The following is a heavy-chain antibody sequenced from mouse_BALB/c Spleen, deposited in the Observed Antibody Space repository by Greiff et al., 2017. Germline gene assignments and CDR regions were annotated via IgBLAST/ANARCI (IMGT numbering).Heavy chain of an antibody. V-gene: IGHV2-2*02. CDR1: GFSLTSYG. Sequence: QVHVKQSGPGLVQPSQSLSITCTVSGFSLTSYGVHWVRQSPGKGLEWLGVIWSGGSTDYNAAFISRLSISKDNSKSQVFFKMNSLQANDTAIYYCARMGGNYWYFDVWGAGTTVTVSS. J-gene: IGHJ1*01. CDR3: ARMGGNYWYFDV. D-gene: IGHD1-1*02. CDR2: IWSGGST.